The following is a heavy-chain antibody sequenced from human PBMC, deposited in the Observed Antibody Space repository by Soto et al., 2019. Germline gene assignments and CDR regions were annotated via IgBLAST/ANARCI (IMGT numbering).Heavy chain of an antibody. D-gene: IGHD2-15*01. V-gene: IGHV4-31*03. Sequence: ASETLSLTCSVSGASINVGQYHWSWIRQRPGRGLEWIGNVYYTGSTDYNPSLKSRAAITVDTSKNQFSLKLNSATAADTAVYWCARELLVAARKRRYGLDARGQGTAITVSS. CDR3: ARELLVAARKRRYGLDA. CDR1: GASINVGQYH. J-gene: IGHJ6*02. CDR2: VYYTGST.